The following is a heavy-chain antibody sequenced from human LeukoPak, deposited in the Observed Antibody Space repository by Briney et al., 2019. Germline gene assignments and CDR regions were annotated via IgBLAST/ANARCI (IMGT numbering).Heavy chain of an antibody. CDR2: IYSGGST. D-gene: IGHD3-3*01. V-gene: IGHV3-66*01. J-gene: IGHJ4*02. Sequence: GGSLRLSCAASGLTVSSNYMSWVRQAPGKGLEWVSVIYSGGSTYYADSVKGRFTISRDNSKNTLYLQMNSLRAEDTAVYYCARDYDFWSGYPSYFDYWGQGTLVTVSS. CDR1: GLTVSSNY. CDR3: ARDYDFWSGYPSYFDY.